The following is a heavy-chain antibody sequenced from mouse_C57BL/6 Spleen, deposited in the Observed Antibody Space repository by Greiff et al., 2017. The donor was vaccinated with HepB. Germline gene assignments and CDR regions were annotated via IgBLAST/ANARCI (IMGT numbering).Heavy chain of an antibody. V-gene: IGHV1-82*01. CDR3: ARPPPYGTLYYFDY. J-gene: IGHJ2*01. Sequence: QVQLQQSGPELVKPGASVKISCKASGYAFSSSWMNWVKQRPGKGLEWIGRIYPGDGDTNYNGKFKGKATLTADKSSSTAYMQLSSLTSEDSAVYFCARPPPYGTLYYFDYWGQGTTLTVSS. CDR1: GYAFSSSW. D-gene: IGHD1-1*01. CDR2: IYPGDGDT.